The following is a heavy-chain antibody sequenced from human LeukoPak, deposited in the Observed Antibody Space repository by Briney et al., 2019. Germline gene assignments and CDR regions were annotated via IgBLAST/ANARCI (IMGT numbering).Heavy chain of an antibody. Sequence: GGSLRLSCAASGFTFSSYAMSWVRQAPGMGLEWVSAISGSGGSTYYADSVKGRFTISRDNSKNTLYLQMNSLRAEDTAVYYCAKATFGVPDHLWFGELLYLYFDYWGQGTLVTVSS. D-gene: IGHD3-10*01. CDR3: AKATFGVPDHLWFGELLYLYFDY. CDR1: GFTFSSYA. J-gene: IGHJ4*02. V-gene: IGHV3-23*01. CDR2: ISGSGGST.